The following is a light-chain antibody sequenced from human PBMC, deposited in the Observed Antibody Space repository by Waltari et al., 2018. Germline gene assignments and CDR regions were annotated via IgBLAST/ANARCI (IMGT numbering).Light chain of an antibody. V-gene: IGKV4-1*01. Sequence: DIVMTQSPDSLTVSLGERATINCKSSQSVIYSATNKNDLAWYQQKPGQPPKLLIYWASTRESGVPDRFSGSGSGTDFTLTISSLQAEDVAVYYCQQYYSTPRTFGQGTKVEIK. CDR1: QSVIYSATNKND. CDR2: WAS. J-gene: IGKJ1*01. CDR3: QQYYSTPRT.